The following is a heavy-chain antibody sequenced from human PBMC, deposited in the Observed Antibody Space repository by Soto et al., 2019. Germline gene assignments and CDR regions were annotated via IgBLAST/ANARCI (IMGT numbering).Heavy chain of an antibody. D-gene: IGHD4-17*01. CDR2: VYYTGDT. V-gene: IGHV4-59*08. Sequence: QVQLQQSGPRLVKPSETLSLTCTVSSGPDRSHNWGWIRQPPGRGLEWIGYVYYTGDTAYNPSLMGQFTIPADTSTNDCSWTLNSVPAADPAVYYCVRQAIDYLHRPVDVWGQGTTVSVSS. CDR1: SGPDRSHN. CDR3: VRQAIDYLHRPVDV. J-gene: IGHJ6*02.